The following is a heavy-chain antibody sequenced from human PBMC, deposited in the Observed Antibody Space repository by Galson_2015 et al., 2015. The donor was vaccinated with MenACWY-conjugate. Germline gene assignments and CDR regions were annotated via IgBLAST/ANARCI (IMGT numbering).Heavy chain of an antibody. J-gene: IGHJ5*02. D-gene: IGHD6-13*01. CDR2: VKHDGSGT. CDR1: GLSFDNRA. Sequence: SLRLGGAGSGLSFDNRAMTWGRQAPGKGLVWVSRVKHDGSGTTYVDSGKGRFTISRDNAKNTLYLQMNSLRAEDTAVYYCTRVKWQQLTAGSWGQGTLVTVSS. CDR3: TRVKWQQLTAGS. V-gene: IGHV3-74*01.